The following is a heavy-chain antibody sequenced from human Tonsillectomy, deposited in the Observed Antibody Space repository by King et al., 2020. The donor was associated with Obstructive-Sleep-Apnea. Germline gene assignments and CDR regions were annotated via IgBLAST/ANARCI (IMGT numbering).Heavy chain of an antibody. CDR1: GFTFDDYT. CDR3: AKDMKHWSSRGGYGMDV. Sequence: VQLVESGGVMVQPGGSLRLSCAASGFTFDDYTMHWVRQAPGKGLEWVSLISRDGESTYYADSVKGRFTISRDNSKNSLYLQRNSLRTEDTALYYCAKDMKHWSSRGGYGMDVWGQGTTVTVSS. V-gene: IGHV3-43*01. CDR2: ISRDGEST. D-gene: IGHD2-2*01. J-gene: IGHJ6*02.